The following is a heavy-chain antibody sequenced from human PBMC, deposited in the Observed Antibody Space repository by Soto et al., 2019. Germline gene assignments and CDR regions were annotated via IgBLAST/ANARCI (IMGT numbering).Heavy chain of an antibody. CDR3: AESRVAVAGTAFDP. D-gene: IGHD6-19*01. Sequence: QVQLVESGGGVVQPGRSLRLSCAASGFTFRSYAMHWVRQARGKGLEWVAVISYDGSNKYYADSVKGRFTISRDNSKNTLYLQMNSLRAEDTAVYYCAESRVAVAGTAFDPWGQGTLVTVSS. J-gene: IGHJ5*02. CDR2: ISYDGSNK. CDR1: GFTFRSYA. V-gene: IGHV3-30-3*01.